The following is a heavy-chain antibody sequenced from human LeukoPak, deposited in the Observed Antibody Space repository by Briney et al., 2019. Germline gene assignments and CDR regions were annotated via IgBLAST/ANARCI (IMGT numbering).Heavy chain of an antibody. CDR1: GYTFTSYG. J-gene: IGHJ2*01. CDR2: ISAYNGNT. CDR3: ARVVGDYGGNPYWYFDL. Sequence: ASVKVSCKASGYTFTSYGISWVRQAPGQGLEWMGWISAYNGNTNYAQKLQGRVTMTTDTSTSTAYMELRSLRSDDTAVYYCARVVGDYGGNPYWYFDLWGRGTLVTVSS. D-gene: IGHD4-23*01. V-gene: IGHV1-18*01.